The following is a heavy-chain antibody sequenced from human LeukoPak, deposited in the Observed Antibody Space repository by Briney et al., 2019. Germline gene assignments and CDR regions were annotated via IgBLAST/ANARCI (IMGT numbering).Heavy chain of an antibody. CDR1: GYTFTGYY. Sequence: EASVKVSCKASGYTFTGYYMHWVRQAPGQGLEWMGWINPNSGGTNYAQKFQGRVTMTRDTSISTAYMELSRLRSDDTAVYYCARVRRKVVAATRYYYYYMDVWGKGTTVTISS. V-gene: IGHV1-2*02. J-gene: IGHJ6*03. CDR2: INPNSGGT. CDR3: ARVRRKVVAATRYYYYYMDV. D-gene: IGHD2-15*01.